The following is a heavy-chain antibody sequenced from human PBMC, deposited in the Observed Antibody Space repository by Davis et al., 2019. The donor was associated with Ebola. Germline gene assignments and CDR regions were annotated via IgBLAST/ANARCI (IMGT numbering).Heavy chain of an antibody. CDR2: INHSGST. D-gene: IGHD5-12*01. J-gene: IGHJ5*02. Sequence: SETLSLTCAVYGGSFSGYYWSWIRQPPGKGLEWIGEINHSGSTNYNPSLKSRVTISVDTSKNQFSLKLSSVTAADTAVYYCAREDSGYGDWFDPWGQGTLVTVSS. CDR3: AREDSGYGDWFDP. CDR1: GGSFSGYY. V-gene: IGHV4-34*01.